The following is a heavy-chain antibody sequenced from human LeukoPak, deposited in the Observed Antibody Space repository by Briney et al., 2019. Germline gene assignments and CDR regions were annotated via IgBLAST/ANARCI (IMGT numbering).Heavy chain of an antibody. CDR1: GGSISSYY. CDR3: ARSLGRYYDSSGYYYGGSNYFDY. V-gene: IGHV4-59*01. CDR2: IYYSGTT. J-gene: IGHJ4*02. D-gene: IGHD3-22*01. Sequence: SETLSLTCTVSGGSISSYYWSWIRQPPGKGLEWIGYIYYSGTTNYNPSLKSRVTISVDTSKNQFSLKLSSVTAADTAVYYCARSLGRYYDSSGYYYGGSNYFDYWGQGTLVTVSS.